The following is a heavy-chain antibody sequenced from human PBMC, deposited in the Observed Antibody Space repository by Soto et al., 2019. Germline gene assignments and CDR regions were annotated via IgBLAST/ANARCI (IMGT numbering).Heavy chain of an antibody. J-gene: IGHJ4*02. CDR1: GGSISGSSYY. CDR3: ASFSGATYGDYGGGINY. Sequence: SLTCTFSGGSISGSSYYWGWIRQPPGKGLECIGSVHYSGSTDYNPSLKSRVTISVDTSKNQFSLKLTSVTAADTAVYFCASFSGATYGDYGGGINYWGQGTLVTVSS. V-gene: IGHV4-39*01. CDR2: VHYSGST. D-gene: IGHD4-17*01.